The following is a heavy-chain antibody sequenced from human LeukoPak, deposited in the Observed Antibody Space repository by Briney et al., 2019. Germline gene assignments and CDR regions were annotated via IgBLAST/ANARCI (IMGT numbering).Heavy chain of an antibody. Sequence: SETLSLTCTLSGGYISGFSWAWVHQSPGKDLEWIATLHSNGNTYSNPSLKSRVTMSVGTSKNQFSLNLRSVTATDTAVYYCARNPTGYPNWFDAWGQGTLVTVSS. CDR3: ARNPTGYPNWFDA. V-gene: IGHV4-59*04. J-gene: IGHJ5*02. D-gene: IGHD6-25*01. CDR2: LHSNGNT. CDR1: GGYISGFS.